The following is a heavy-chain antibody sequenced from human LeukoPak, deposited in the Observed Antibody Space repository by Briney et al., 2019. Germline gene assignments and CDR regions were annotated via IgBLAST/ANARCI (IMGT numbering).Heavy chain of an antibody. D-gene: IGHD6-19*01. J-gene: IGHJ4*02. Sequence: ASVKVSCKASGYTLTGYYMHWVRQAPGQGLEWMGWINPNSGGTNYAQKFQGWVTMTRDTSISTAYMELSRLRSDDTAVYYCARERIAVAATGFDYWGQGTLVTVSS. CDR1: GYTLTGYY. V-gene: IGHV1-2*04. CDR2: INPNSGGT. CDR3: ARERIAVAATGFDY.